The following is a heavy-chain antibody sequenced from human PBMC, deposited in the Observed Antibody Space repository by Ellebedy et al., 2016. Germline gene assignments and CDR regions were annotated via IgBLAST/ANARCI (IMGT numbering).Heavy chain of an antibody. CDR3: ARDYSGWLWPPQETRNY. CDR2: ISWNTGSI. J-gene: IGHJ4*02. CDR1: GFTFTSYA. V-gene: IGHV3-9*01. D-gene: IGHD6-19*01. Sequence: SLKISCAASGFTFTSYAMSWVRQAPGKGLEWVSGISWNTGSIGYADSVKGRFTISRNNAKNSLYLQMNSLRAEDTAVYYCARDYSGWLWPPQETRNYWGQGTLVTVSS.